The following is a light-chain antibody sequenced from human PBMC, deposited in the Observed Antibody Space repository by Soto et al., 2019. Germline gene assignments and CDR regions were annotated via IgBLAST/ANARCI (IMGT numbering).Light chain of an antibody. Sequence: EIVLTQSPGTLSLSPGERATLSCRASQSVSSSYLAWYQQKPGQAPRLLIYGASSRATGIPDRFSGSGSGTDFTLTISRLVPEDFAVYYCQYRRTFGQGTKVEIK. J-gene: IGKJ1*01. CDR1: QSVSSSY. CDR3: QYRRT. CDR2: GAS. V-gene: IGKV3-20*01.